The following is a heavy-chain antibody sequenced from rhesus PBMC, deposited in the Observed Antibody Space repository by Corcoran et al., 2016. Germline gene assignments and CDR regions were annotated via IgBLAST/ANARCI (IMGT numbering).Heavy chain of an antibody. J-gene: IGHJ4*01. V-gene: IGHV4-80*01. CDR3: AREEGGSYFDY. D-gene: IGHD6-25*01. CDR2: INGNSVST. Sequence: QVQLQESGPGLVKPSETLSLTCAVSGGSFSSDWWSWIRQPPGKGLEWIGEINGNSVSTPYNPSLKSRVTISKDASKNQFSLKLSSVTAADTAVYYCAREEGGSYFDYWGQGVLVTVSS. CDR1: GGSFSSDW.